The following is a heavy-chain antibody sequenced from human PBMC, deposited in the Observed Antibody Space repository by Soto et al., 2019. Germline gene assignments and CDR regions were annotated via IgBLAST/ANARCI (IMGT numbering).Heavy chain of an antibody. CDR1: GGSISSYY. D-gene: IGHD3-10*01. CDR3: ARDRYYGSGSYGGAQGFDP. Sequence: SETLSLTCTVSGGSISSYYWSWIRQPPGKGLEWIGYIYYSGSTNYNPSLKSRVTISVDTSKNQFSLKLSSVTAADTAVYYCARDRYYGSGSYGGAQGFDPWGQGTLVTVSS. CDR2: IYYSGST. J-gene: IGHJ5*02. V-gene: IGHV4-59*01.